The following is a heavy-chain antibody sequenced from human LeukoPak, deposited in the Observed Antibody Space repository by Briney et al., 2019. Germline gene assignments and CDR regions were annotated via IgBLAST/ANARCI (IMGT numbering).Heavy chain of an antibody. CDR2: IIPIFGTA. CDR1: GGTFSSYA. CDR3: ARGQVPSGYCSSTSCSYQIDY. Sequence: SVKVSCKASGGTFSSYAISWVRQAPGQGLEWMGGIIPIFGTANYAQKFQGRVTITADESTSTAYMELSSLRSEDTAVYYCARGQVPSGYCSSTSCSYQIDYWGQGTLVTVSS. V-gene: IGHV1-69*13. J-gene: IGHJ4*02. D-gene: IGHD2-2*01.